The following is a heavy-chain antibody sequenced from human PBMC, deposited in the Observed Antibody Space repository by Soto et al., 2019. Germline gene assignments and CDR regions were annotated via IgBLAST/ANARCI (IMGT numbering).Heavy chain of an antibody. CDR3: ARGGGSPYHDHEFDY. CDR2: IYYRGTT. D-gene: IGHD2-2*01. J-gene: IGHJ4*02. CDR1: GVSTSNHY. Sequence: QVQLQESGPGLVKPSETLSLTCSVSGVSTSNHYWTWIRKPPGLGPECIGCIYYRGTTNYNDSFNSRVTISVDTAKYQLSLKLSSVTTADTAVYYCARGGGSPYHDHEFDYWGQGILVTVSS. V-gene: IGHV4-59*11.